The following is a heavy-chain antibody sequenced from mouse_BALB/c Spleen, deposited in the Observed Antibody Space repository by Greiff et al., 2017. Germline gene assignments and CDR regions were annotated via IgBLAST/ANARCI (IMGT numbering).Heavy chain of an antibody. V-gene: IGHV2-9*02. CDR3: ARNWDIGYFDV. CDR1: GFSLTSYG. J-gene: IGHJ1*01. CDR2: IWAGGST. Sequence: VKVVESGPGLVAPSQSLSITCTVSGFSLTSYGVHWVRQPPGKGLEWLGVIWAGGSTNYNSALMSRLSISKDNSKSQVFLKMNSLQTDDTAMYYCARNWDIGYFDVWGAGTTVTVSS. D-gene: IGHD4-1*01.